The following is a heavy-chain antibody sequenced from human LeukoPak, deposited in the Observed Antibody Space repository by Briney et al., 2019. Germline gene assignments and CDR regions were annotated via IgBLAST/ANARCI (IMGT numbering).Heavy chain of an antibody. CDR3: ARENRPEFYYYGMDV. D-gene: IGHD6-6*01. V-gene: IGHV1-18*01. CDR2: ISAYNGNT. Sequence: ASLKVPCKASGYTFTGYGISWVRQAPGQGLEWMGWISAYNGNTNYAQKLQGRVTMTTDTSTSTAYMELRSLRSDDTAVYYCARENRPEFYYYGMDVWGQGTTVTVSS. CDR1: GYTFTGYG. J-gene: IGHJ6*02.